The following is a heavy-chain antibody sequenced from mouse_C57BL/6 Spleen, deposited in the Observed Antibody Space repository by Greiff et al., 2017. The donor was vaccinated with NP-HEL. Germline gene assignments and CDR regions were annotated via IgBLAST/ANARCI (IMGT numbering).Heavy chain of an antibody. J-gene: IGHJ1*03. CDR2: INPSSGYT. CDR1: GYTFTSYW. CDR3: DITTVVESDWYFDV. D-gene: IGHD1-1*01. Sequence: VQGVESGAELAKPGASVKLSCKASGYTFTSYWMHWVKQRPGQGLEWIGYINPSSGYTKYNQKFKDKATLTADKSSSTAYMQLSSLTYEDSAVYYCDITTVVESDWYFDVWGTGTTVTVSS. V-gene: IGHV1-7*01.